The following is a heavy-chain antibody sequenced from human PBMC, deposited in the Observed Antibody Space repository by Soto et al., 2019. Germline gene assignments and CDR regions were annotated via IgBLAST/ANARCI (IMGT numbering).Heavy chain of an antibody. CDR2: ISHDGGIK. D-gene: IGHD3-3*01. CDR3: AKRITTSGYGDYYYYGMDA. CDR1: GFTFRTYG. J-gene: IGHJ6*02. V-gene: IGHV3-30*18. Sequence: GGSLRLSCAASGFTFRTYGMHWVRQAPGKGLEWVAVISHDGGIKHYADSVKGQFTIFRDDSKNTVSLQMTSLRPEDTAVYYCAKRITTSGYGDYYYYGMDAWGQGTTVTVSS.